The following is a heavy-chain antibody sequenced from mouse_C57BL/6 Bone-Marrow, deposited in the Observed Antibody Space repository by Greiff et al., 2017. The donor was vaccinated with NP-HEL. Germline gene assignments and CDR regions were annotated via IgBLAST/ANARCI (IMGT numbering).Heavy chain of an antibody. CDR1: GYTFTSYG. D-gene: IGHD1-1*01. CDR3: ARGHYYGSPHWYFDV. Sequence: VKLVESGAELARPGASVKLSCKASGYTFTSYGISWVKQRTGQGLEWIGEIYPRSGNTYYNEKFKGKATLTADKSSSTAYMELRSLTSEDSAVYFCARGHYYGSPHWYFDVWGTGTTVTVSS. V-gene: IGHV1-81*01. J-gene: IGHJ1*03. CDR2: IYPRSGNT.